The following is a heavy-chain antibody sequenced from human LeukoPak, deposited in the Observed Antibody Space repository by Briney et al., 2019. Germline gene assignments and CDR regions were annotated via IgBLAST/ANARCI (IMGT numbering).Heavy chain of an antibody. J-gene: IGHJ5*02. CDR1: GFTFTSSA. D-gene: IGHD4-23*01. Sequence: ASVTVSCTASGFTFTSSAVQWVRQARGQRLEWIGWIVVGSGNTNYAQKFQERVTITRDMSTSTAYMELSSLRSEDTAVYYCAAGYGGNWFDPWGQGTLVTVSS. CDR2: IVVGSGNT. V-gene: IGHV1-58*01. CDR3: AAGYGGNWFDP.